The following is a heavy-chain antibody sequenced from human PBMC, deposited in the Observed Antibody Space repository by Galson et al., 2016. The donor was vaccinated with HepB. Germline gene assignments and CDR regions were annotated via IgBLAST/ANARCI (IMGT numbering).Heavy chain of an antibody. CDR1: GFTFSNYA. D-gene: IGHD3-16*01. J-gene: IGHJ4*02. CDR2: ISDSGTGT. CDR3: ARKKDGGLRTEWVY. Sequence: SLRLSCAASGFTFSNYAMIWVRQAPGKGLEWVSGISDSGTGTWYADSVKGRFTISRDNSKNTVYLQMNNVRVEDTAVYYCARKKDGGLRTEWVYWGQGTLVTVSS. V-gene: IGHV3-23*01.